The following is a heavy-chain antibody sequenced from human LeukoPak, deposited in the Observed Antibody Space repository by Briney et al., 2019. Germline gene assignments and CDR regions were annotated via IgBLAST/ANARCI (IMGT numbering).Heavy chain of an antibody. CDR1: GGSISSYY. Sequence: SETLSLTCTVSGGSISSYYWSWIRQPPGKGLEWVGYIYYSGSTNYNPSLKSRVTISVDRSKNQFSLKLSSVTAADTAVYYCARAESIVVVTYWGQGTLVTVSS. V-gene: IGHV4-59*01. J-gene: IGHJ4*02. CDR3: ARAESIVVVTY. CDR2: IYYSGST. D-gene: IGHD3-22*01.